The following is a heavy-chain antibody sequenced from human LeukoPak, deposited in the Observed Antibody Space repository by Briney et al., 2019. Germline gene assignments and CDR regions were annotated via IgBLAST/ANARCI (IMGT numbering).Heavy chain of an antibody. CDR1: GGSFSGYY. CDR3: ARLDYYDSSGYYL. CDR2: INHSGST. Sequence: PSETLSLTCAVYGGSFSGYYWSWIRQPPGKGLEWIGEINHSGSTNYNPSLKSRVTISVDTSKNQISLKLSSVTAADTAVYYCARLDYYDSSGYYLWGQGTLVTVSS. D-gene: IGHD3-22*01. V-gene: IGHV4-34*01. J-gene: IGHJ4*02.